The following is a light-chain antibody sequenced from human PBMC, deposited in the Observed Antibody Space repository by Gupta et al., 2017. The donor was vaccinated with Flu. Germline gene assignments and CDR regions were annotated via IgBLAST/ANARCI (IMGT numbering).Light chain of an antibody. J-gene: IGLJ3*02. CDR3: FLSYNDARRV. CDR2: DTS. V-gene: IGLV7-46*01. Sequence: QAVVTQEPSLTVSPGGTVTLTCGSNTGTVTSGHYPYWFQQKPGQAPRTLFYDTSNKHSWTPDRFSGSLLGGKAALTLSGAQPEDEADYYCFLSYNDARRVFGGGTKLTVL. CDR1: TGTVTSGHY.